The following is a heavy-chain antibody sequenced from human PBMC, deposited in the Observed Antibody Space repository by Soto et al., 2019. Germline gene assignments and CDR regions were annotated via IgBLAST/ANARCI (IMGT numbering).Heavy chain of an antibody. J-gene: IGHJ6*02. CDR2: INHSGST. CDR3: ARAYYDSIGESYGMDV. D-gene: IGHD3-22*01. Sequence: QVQLQQWGAGLLKPSETLSLTCAVYGGSFSGYYWSWIRQPPGKGLEWIGEINHSGSTNYNPSLKSRVTISVDTSKNQFSLKLSSVTAADTAVYYCARAYYDSIGESYGMDVWGQGTTVTVSS. V-gene: IGHV4-34*01. CDR1: GGSFSGYY.